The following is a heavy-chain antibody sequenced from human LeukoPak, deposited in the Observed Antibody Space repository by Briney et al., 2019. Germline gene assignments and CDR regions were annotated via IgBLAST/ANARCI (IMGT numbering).Heavy chain of an antibody. CDR1: GFTVSSNY. V-gene: IGHV3-66*02. CDR2: IYNGGST. J-gene: IGHJ4*02. CDR3: ARDSGSYVPADDY. Sequence: GGSLRLSCAASGFTVSSNYMSWVRQAPGKGLEWVAVIYNGGSTYYADSVKGRFPISRDNSKNTLSLQMNPLRAEDTAVYYCARDSGSYVPADDYWGQGTLVTVSS. D-gene: IGHD1-26*01.